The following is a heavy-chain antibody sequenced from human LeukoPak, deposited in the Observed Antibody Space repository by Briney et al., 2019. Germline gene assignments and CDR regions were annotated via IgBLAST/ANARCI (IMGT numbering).Heavy chain of an antibody. CDR2: VHYDGSEK. D-gene: IGHD3-10*01. Sequence: PGGSLRLSCAASGFSLINSDMHWVRQAPGKGLEWVAFVHYDGSEKHYADSLKGRFTISRDNSKNTLYLQMNSLRGEDTAVYYCARESSSDNDDYYHNPEYLQHWGQGTLVTVSS. V-gene: IGHV3-30*02. J-gene: IGHJ1*01. CDR3: ARESSSDNDDYYHNPEYLQH. CDR1: GFSLINSD.